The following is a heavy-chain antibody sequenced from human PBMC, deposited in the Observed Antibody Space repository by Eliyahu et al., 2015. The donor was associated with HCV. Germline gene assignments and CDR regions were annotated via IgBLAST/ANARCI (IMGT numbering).Heavy chain of an antibody. V-gene: IGHV3-48*03. CDR1: GFILSNYD. CDR3: AAYGDYSY. D-gene: IGHD4-17*01. Sequence: EVQLVESGGGLVQPGGSLRLSCAASGFILSNYDMHWVRQAPGKGLEWVSYFSISGSNIFYADFVKGRFTISRDKAKNSLFLQMNSLRVEDTAVYYCAAYGDYSYWGQGTQVTVSS. CDR2: FSISGSNI. J-gene: IGHJ4*02.